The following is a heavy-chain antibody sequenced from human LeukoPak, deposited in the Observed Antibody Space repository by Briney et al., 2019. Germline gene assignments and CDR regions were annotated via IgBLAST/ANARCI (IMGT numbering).Heavy chain of an antibody. D-gene: IGHD1-26*01. Sequence: GGSLRLSCAASGFTFSSYAMNWVRQAPGKGLEWVSGISGSGSNTYYADSVMGRFTISRDNSKNTLYLQMNSLRAEDTAVYYCAKDVLEGTYYYFDQWGQGTLVTVSS. CDR2: ISGSGSNT. V-gene: IGHV3-23*01. CDR3: AKDVLEGTYYYFDQ. J-gene: IGHJ4*02. CDR1: GFTFSSYA.